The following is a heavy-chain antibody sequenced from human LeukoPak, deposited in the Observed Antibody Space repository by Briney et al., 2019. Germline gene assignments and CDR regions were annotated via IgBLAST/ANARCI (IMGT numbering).Heavy chain of an antibody. CDR2: ISDNGGSS. V-gene: IGHV3-64*01. CDR3: ARRYDFWSGYMDV. CDR1: GFTFSTYA. D-gene: IGHD3-3*01. Sequence: GGSLRLSCAASGFTFSTYAMHWVRQAPGKGLEYVSGISDNGGSSFYANSVNGRFTISRDNSNTTLYLQMGSLRTEDMAVYFCARRYDFWSGYMDVWGTGTTVTVSS. J-gene: IGHJ6*03.